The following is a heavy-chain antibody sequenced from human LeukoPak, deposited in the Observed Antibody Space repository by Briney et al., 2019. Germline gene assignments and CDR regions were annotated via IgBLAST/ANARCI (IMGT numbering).Heavy chain of an antibody. J-gene: IGHJ6*02. CDR3: AREPSPTSSSWYYSYYYYYYGMDV. Sequence: ASVKVSCKASGYTFTSYGISWVRQAPGQGLEWMGWISAYNGNTNYAQKLQGRVTMTTDTSTSTAYMELRSLRSDDTAVYYCAREPSPTSSSWYYSYYYYYYGMDVWGQGTTVTVSS. CDR2: ISAYNGNT. D-gene: IGHD6-13*01. CDR1: GYTFTSYG. V-gene: IGHV1-18*01.